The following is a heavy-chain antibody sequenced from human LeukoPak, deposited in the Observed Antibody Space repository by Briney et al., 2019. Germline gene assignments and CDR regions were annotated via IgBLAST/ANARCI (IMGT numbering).Heavy chain of an antibody. D-gene: IGHD5-18*01. CDR1: GFTFSSFW. Sequence: PGGSLRLSCAASGFTFSSFWMGWVRQAPGKGLEWVASIKFDESEKHHVDSVEGRFTISRDNAKNSLSLQMNSLRAEDTAVYYCARDGGNVGYRGFDYWGQGTLVTVSS. V-gene: IGHV3-7*01. CDR3: ARDGGNVGYRGFDY. J-gene: IGHJ4*02. CDR2: IKFDESEK.